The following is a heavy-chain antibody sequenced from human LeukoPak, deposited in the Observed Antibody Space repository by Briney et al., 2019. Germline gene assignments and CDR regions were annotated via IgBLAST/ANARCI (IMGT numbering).Heavy chain of an antibody. CDR1: GFSFRSYG. Sequence: PGGSLRLSCAASGFSFRSYGMHWVRQAPGKGLEWVAVIWYDGSNKYYADSVKGRFTISRDISKNTLFLQMNSLRAEDTAVYYCARADDYYESSGYYAAKAFANWGQGTLVTVSS. J-gene: IGHJ4*02. D-gene: IGHD3-22*01. CDR2: IWYDGSNK. V-gene: IGHV3-33*01. CDR3: ARADDYYESSGYYAAKAFAN.